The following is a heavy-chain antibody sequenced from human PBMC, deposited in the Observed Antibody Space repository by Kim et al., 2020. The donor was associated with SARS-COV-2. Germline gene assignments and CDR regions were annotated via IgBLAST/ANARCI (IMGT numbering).Heavy chain of an antibody. V-gene: IGHV3-23*01. CDR3: ARGVRDIGVDH. D-gene: IGHD3-10*01. Sequence: TGSADSVKGRCTTSRDNSKNTLYLQMNSLRADDTAVYYCARGVRDIGVDHWGQGTLVTVSS. CDR2: T. J-gene: IGHJ5*02.